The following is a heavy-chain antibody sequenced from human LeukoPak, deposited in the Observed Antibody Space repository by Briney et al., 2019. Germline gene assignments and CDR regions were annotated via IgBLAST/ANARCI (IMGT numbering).Heavy chain of an antibody. CDR2: ISSSSSYI. V-gene: IGHV3-21*01. CDR3: ASSPHYDSSGYSDY. CDR1: GFTFSSYW. Sequence: GGSLRLSCAASGFTFSSYWMSWVRQAPGKGLEWVSSISSSSSYIYYADSVKGRFTISRDNAKNSLYLQMNSLRAEDTAVYYCASSPHYDSSGYSDYWGQGTLVTVSS. J-gene: IGHJ4*02. D-gene: IGHD3-22*01.